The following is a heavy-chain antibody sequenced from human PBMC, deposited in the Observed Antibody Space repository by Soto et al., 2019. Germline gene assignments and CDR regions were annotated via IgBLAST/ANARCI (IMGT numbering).Heavy chain of an antibody. D-gene: IGHD5-12*01. J-gene: IGHJ5*02. CDR1: GGSISSGNYY. CDR2: IYYSGST. V-gene: IGHV4-61*01. Sequence: SETLSLTCTVSGGSISSGNYYWSWIRQHPGKGLEWIGYIYYSGSTNYNPSLKSRVTISVDTSKNQFSLKLSSVTAADAAVYYCVRHGYSGYDWEHSWFDPRGQGTLVTVSS. CDR3: VRHGYSGYDWEHSWFDP.